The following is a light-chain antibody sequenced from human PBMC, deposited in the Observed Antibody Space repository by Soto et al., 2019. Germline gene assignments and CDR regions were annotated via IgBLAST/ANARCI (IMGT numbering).Light chain of an antibody. CDR1: QGISTF. V-gene: IGKV1-16*01. Sequence: DIQLTQSPSSLSASVGDRVTITCRASQGISTFLAWYQQKPGKAPKSLIKTASTMQTGVPSRFSGSGSETDFTLTISSLQPEDFATYYCQQYSSYPRTFGQGKRLEVK. CDR3: QQYSSYPRT. J-gene: IGKJ5*01. CDR2: TAS.